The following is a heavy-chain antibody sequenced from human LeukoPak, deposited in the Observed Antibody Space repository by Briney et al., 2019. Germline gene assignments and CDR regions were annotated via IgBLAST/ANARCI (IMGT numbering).Heavy chain of an antibody. CDR2: TRNKANSYTA. CDR3: AREGSDWNYYYYMDV. V-gene: IGHV3-72*01. Sequence: GGSLRLSCAASGFTFSDHYMDWVRQAPGKGLEWVGRTRNKANSYTAEYAASVKGRFTISRDDSKNSLYLQMKSLKTEDTAVYYCAREGSDWNYYYYMDVWGKGTTVTISS. CDR1: GFTFSDHY. J-gene: IGHJ6*03. D-gene: IGHD6-19*01.